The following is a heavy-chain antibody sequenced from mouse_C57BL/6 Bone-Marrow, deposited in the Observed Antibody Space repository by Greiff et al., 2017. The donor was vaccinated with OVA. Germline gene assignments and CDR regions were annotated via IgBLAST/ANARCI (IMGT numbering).Heavy chain of an antibody. CDR3: ARMGYHYAMDY. J-gene: IGHJ4*01. CDR1: GYTFTSYW. Sequence: VQLQQPGAELVRPGSSVKLSCKASGYTFTSYWMHWVKQRPIQGLEWIGNIDPSDSETHYNQKFKDKATLTVDKSSSTAYMQLSSLTSEDSAVYYCARMGYHYAMDYWGQGTSVTGSS. V-gene: IGHV1-52*01. D-gene: IGHD2-2*01. CDR2: IDPSDSET.